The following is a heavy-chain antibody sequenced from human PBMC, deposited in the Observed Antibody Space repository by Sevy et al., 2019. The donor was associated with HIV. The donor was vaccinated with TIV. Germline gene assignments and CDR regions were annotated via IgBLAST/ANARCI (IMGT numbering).Heavy chain of an antibody. CDR3: AKTDRISALGQFDY. V-gene: IGHV3-23*01. CDR1: GCTFSRFA. CDR2: ISGSGDIT. D-gene: IGHD6-13*01. Sequence: GESLKISCAASGCTFSRFAMSWVRQAPGKGLEWVSIISGSGDITYYEQSVKGRFTISRDNSKNTLSLQMNSLRAEDTAIYFCAKTDRISALGQFDYWGQGTLVTVSS. J-gene: IGHJ4*02.